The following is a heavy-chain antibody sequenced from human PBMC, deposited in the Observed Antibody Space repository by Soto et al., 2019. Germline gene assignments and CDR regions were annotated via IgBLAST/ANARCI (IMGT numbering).Heavy chain of an antibody. D-gene: IGHD7-27*01. Sequence: EVQLVESGGGLVQPGGSLRLSCATSGFILSDCAMNWVRQAPGKGLEWVSYISSSSSVIDYADSVKGRFTVSRDNARNSLYLQMNSELAEDTAVYYCARDLSWGSNWYYYMDVWGKGTTVTVSS. J-gene: IGHJ6*03. CDR2: ISSSSSVI. CDR1: GFILSDCA. CDR3: ARDLSWGSNWYYYMDV. V-gene: IGHV3-48*01.